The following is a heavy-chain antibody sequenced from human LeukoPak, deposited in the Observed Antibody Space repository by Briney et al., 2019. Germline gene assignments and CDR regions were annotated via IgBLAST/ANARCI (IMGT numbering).Heavy chain of an antibody. V-gene: IGHV1-46*01. CDR2: INPSGGST. J-gene: IGHJ4*02. CDR1: GYTFTSYY. D-gene: IGHD1-26*01. Sequence: ASVKVSCKASGYTFTSYYMHWVRQAPGQGLEWMGIINPSGGSTSYAQKFQGRVTMTRDMSTSTVYMELSSLRSEDTAVYYCARVRSGSYYQDARDYWGQGTLVTVSS. CDR3: ARVRSGSYYQDARDY.